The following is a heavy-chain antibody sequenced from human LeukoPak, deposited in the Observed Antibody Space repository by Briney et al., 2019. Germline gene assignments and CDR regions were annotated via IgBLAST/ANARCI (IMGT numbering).Heavy chain of an antibody. V-gene: IGHV3-21*04. CDR1: GFIFSNHG. Sequence: GGSLRLSCAASGFIFSNHGMHWVRQAPGKGLEWVSSISSSSSYIYYADSVKGRFTISRDNAKNSLYLQMNSLRADDTAVYYCVRGQAMADFWGQGTLVTVSS. J-gene: IGHJ4*02. D-gene: IGHD3-3*01. CDR2: ISSSSSYI. CDR3: VRGQAMADF.